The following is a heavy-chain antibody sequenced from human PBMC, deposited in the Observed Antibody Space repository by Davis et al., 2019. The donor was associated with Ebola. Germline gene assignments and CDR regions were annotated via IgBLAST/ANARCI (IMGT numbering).Heavy chain of an antibody. D-gene: IGHD3-16*01. CDR2: LIPIFGSA. CDR1: GYTFTNYA. CDR3: ARKRQGGEWHFDS. Sequence: SVKVSCKTSGYTFTNYAMNWVRQAPGQGLQWMGGLIPIFGSATYAYKFQDRVTITADQSTSTAYMELSRLAPEDTAVYYCARKRQGGEWHFDSWGQGTLVTVAP. V-gene: IGHV1-69*13. J-gene: IGHJ4*02.